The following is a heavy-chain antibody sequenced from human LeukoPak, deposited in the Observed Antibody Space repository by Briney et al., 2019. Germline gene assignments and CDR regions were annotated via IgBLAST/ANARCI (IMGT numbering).Heavy chain of an antibody. D-gene: IGHD2-8*02. CDR1: GFTDSRNY. V-gene: IGHV3-53*01. J-gene: IGHJ4*02. CDR3: GTSRSRTSGFDY. CDR2: IYNDGGK. Sequence: SGGSLRLSCAASGFTDSRNYMNWIRQATGKRLEWFSVIYNDGGKYSTDSVKGRFTLSRDNSKNTLYLQMNSLRAEDTAVYYCGTSRSRTSGFDYWGQGTLVTVSS.